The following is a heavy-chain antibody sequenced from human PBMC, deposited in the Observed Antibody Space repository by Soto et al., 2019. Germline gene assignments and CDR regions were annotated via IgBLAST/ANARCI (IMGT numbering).Heavy chain of an antibody. Sequence: QVQLQESGQGLVKPSETLSLTCSVSGGSISSYYWGWIRQPPGKGLEWIGHIYYSGGTSYNPSLKSRITISVDTSKNQFSLKLSSVTAADMAVYYCARDSAAGTGDYDHWGQGILVTVSS. J-gene: IGHJ4*02. D-gene: IGHD6-13*01. CDR3: ARDSAAGTGDYDH. V-gene: IGHV4-59*01. CDR2: IYYSGGT. CDR1: GGSISSYY.